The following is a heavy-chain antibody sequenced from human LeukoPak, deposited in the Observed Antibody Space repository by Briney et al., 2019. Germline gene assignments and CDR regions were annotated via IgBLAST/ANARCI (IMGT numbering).Heavy chain of an antibody. V-gene: IGHV3-66*01. CDR3: ARDRSPWALIDSAFDI. CDR2: IYSGGST. Sequence: GGSLRLSCAASGFTFSSYAMSWVRQAPGKGLEWVSVIYSGGSTYYADSVKGRFTISRDNSKNTLYLQMNSLRAEDTAVYYCARDRSPWALIDSAFDIWGQGTMVTVSS. J-gene: IGHJ3*02. D-gene: IGHD7-27*01. CDR1: GFTFSSYA.